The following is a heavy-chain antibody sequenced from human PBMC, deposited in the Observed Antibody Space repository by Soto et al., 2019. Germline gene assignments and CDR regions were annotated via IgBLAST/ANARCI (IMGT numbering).Heavy chain of an antibody. D-gene: IGHD3-9*01. CDR3: ANMGPLGTYYDILTGYYDYYYYYMDV. V-gene: IGHV3-23*01. J-gene: IGHJ6*03. CDR2: ISGSGGST. Sequence: GGSLRLSCAASGCTFSSYAMSWVRQAPGKGLEWVSAISGSGGSTYYADSVKGRFTISRDNSKNTLYLQMNSLRAEDTAVYYCANMGPLGTYYDILTGYYDYYYYYMDVWGKGTTVTVSS. CDR1: GCTFSSYA.